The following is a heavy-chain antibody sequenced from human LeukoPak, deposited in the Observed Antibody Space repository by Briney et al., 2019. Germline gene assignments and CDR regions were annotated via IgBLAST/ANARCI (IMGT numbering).Heavy chain of an antibody. CDR2: ISAYSGNT. CDR3: ARGYYYDSSGYYPDDY. D-gene: IGHD3-22*01. J-gene: IGHJ4*02. Sequence: ASVKVSCKASGYTFTSYGISWVRQAPGQGLEWTGWISAYSGNTKYAQNLQGRATMTTDTSTSTAYMELRSLRSDDTAVYYCARGYYYDSSGYYPDDYWGQGTLVTVSS. CDR1: GYTFTSYG. V-gene: IGHV1-18*01.